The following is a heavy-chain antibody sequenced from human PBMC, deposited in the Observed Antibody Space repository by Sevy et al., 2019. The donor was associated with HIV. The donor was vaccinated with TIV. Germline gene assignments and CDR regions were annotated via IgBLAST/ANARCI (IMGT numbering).Heavy chain of an antibody. CDR2: LSFGCGEI. CDR3: AREVCTKPHDY. CDR1: GFTFSKYS. D-gene: IGHD2-8*01. J-gene: IGHJ4*02. V-gene: IGHV3-23*01. Sequence: GGSLRLSCAASGFTFSKYSMSWVRQPPGKGLEWVSSLSFGCGEINYADSVKGRFTISSDNSKSPVYLQMNNLSPEDTAVYYCAREVCTKPHDYWGQGTLVTVSS.